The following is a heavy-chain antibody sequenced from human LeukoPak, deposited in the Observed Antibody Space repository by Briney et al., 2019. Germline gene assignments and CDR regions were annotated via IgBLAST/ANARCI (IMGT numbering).Heavy chain of an antibody. D-gene: IGHD6-6*01. CDR2: INSDGSEG. Sequence: GGSLRLSCAVSGFTFSGFWMSWSRQAPGKGLEWVASINSDGSEGYYADVVKGRFTISRDNAKNSLYLQINSLRAEDTAVYYCARSSNSTSSGVGAKGKMVPVSS. J-gene: IGHJ3*01. CDR3: ARSSNSTSSGV. CDR1: GFTFSGFW. V-gene: IGHV3-7*03.